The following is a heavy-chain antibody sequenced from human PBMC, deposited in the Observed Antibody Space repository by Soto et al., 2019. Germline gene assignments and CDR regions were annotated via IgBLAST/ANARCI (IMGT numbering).Heavy chain of an antibody. CDR1: GYTFTSYG. CDR3: ARDLFRKEITMVRVGGWFDP. D-gene: IGHD3-10*01. Sequence: QVQLVQSGAEVKKPGASVKVSCKASGYTFTSYGISWVRQAPGQGLEWMGWISAYNGNTNYAQKLQGRVTMTTDTSTSTDYMELRSLRSDDTAVYYCARDLFRKEITMVRVGGWFDPWGQGTLVTVSS. V-gene: IGHV1-18*01. CDR2: ISAYNGNT. J-gene: IGHJ5*02.